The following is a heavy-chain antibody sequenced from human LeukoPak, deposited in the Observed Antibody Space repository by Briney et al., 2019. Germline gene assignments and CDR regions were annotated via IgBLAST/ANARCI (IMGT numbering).Heavy chain of an antibody. V-gene: IGHV3-48*03. CDR2: ISSSGSTI. CDR3: ARDRFSEVADPFDY. D-gene: IGHD6-19*01. Sequence: GGSLRLSCAASGFTFSSYEMNWVRQAAGKGLEWVSYISSSGSTIYYADSVKGRFTISRDNAKNSLYLQMNSLRAEDTAVYYCARDRFSEVADPFDYWGQGTLVTVSS. J-gene: IGHJ4*02. CDR1: GFTFSSYE.